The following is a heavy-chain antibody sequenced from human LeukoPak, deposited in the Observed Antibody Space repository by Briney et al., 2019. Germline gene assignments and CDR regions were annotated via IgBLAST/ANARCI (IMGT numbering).Heavy chain of an antibody. V-gene: IGHV1-2*02. D-gene: IGHD3-10*01. CDR1: GYTFTGYY. CDR3: ARALGLLWFGELSAFDP. Sequence: GASVKVSCKASGYTFTGYYMHWVRQAPGQGLEWMGWINPNSGGTNYAQKLQGRVTMTTDTSTSTAYMELRSLRSDDTAVYYCARALGLLWFGELSAFDPWGQGTLVTVSS. CDR2: INPNSGGT. J-gene: IGHJ5*02.